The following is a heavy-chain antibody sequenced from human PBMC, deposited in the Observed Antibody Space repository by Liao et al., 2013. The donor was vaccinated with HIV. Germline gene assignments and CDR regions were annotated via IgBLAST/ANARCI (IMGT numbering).Heavy chain of an antibody. V-gene: IGHV4-4*07. CDR3: ARDLKKILSGTYPRYYFDL. Sequence: QVQLQESGPGLVKPSETLSLTCTVSGGSISSYYWSWIRQPAGKGLEWIGRIFGGGSTKYNPSLKSRVTMSRDTSNNQFSLRLTSVTAADTAVYYCARDLKKILSGTYPRYYFDLWGRGTLVTVSS. CDR2: IFGGGST. CDR1: GGSISSYY. J-gene: IGHJ2*01. D-gene: IGHD1-26*01.